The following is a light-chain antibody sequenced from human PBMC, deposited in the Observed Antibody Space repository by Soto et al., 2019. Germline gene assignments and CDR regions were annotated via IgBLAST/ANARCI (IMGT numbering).Light chain of an antibody. CDR2: DAS. J-gene: IGKJ1*01. CDR3: QQYNSYSGT. V-gene: IGKV1-5*01. CDR1: QTISSW. Sequence: DIQMTQSPSTLSGSVGDRVTITCRASQTISSWLAWYQQKPGKAPKFLIYDASSLESGVPSRFSGSGSGTEFTLTISSLQPDDFATYYCQQYNSYSGTFGQGTKVDIK.